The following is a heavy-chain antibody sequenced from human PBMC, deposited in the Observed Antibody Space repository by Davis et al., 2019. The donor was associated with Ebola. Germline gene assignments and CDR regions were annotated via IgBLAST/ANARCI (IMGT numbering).Heavy chain of an antibody. CDR2: ISAYNGNT. CDR3: ATAVGYVDGMDV. Sequence: ASVNVSCKASGYTFTSYGISWVRQAPGQGLEWMGWISAYNGNTNYVQKLHGRVTMTTDISTSTAYMELRSLRSDDMAVYYCATAVGYVDGMDVWGQGTTVTVSS. D-gene: IGHD3-16*01. V-gene: IGHV1-18*03. J-gene: IGHJ6*02. CDR1: GYTFTSYG.